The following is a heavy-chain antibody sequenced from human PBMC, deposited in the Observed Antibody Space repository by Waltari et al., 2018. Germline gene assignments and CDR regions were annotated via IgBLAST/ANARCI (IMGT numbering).Heavy chain of an antibody. CDR2: MSYSGAT. CDR3: ATYIGTSLGTAAFDV. J-gene: IGHJ3*01. Sequence: QVQVQESGPGLVKPPETRSLTCSVSGVSLTSNRHYWGWLRQPPGQGLEWIGTMSYSGATYSSPSLKSRVTISRDTSENQLSLKLGSVTAADTAVYYCATYIGTSLGTAAFDVWGQGTTVTVSS. D-gene: IGHD1-26*01. V-gene: IGHV4-39*01. CDR1: GVSLTSNRHY.